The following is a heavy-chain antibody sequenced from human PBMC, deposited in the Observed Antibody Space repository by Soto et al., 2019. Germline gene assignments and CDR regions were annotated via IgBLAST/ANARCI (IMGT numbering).Heavy chain of an antibody. D-gene: IGHD3-3*01. J-gene: IGHJ5*02. CDR1: GGSFSGYY. Sequence: PSETLSLTCAVYGGSFSGYYWSWIRQPPGKGLEWIGEINHSGSTNYNPSLKSRVTISVDTSKNQFSLKLSSVTAADTAVYYCAKRITIFGVVMLNGNWFDPWGQGTLVTVSS. CDR2: INHSGST. V-gene: IGHV4-34*01. CDR3: AKRITIFGVVMLNGNWFDP.